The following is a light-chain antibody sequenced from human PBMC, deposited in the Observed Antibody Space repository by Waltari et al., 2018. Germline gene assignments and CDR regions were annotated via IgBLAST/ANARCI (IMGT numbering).Light chain of an antibody. Sequence: EIVLTQSPGTLSLSPGERAALSCRASLSLSSSYLAWYQQKPGQAPRLLIYGASSRATGIPDRFSGSGSETDFTLTISRLEPEDFAVYYCQQSYSTPTFGGGPRWRSN. V-gene: IGKV3-20*01. CDR2: GAS. CDR3: QQSYSTPT. J-gene: IGKJ4*01. CDR1: LSLSSSY.